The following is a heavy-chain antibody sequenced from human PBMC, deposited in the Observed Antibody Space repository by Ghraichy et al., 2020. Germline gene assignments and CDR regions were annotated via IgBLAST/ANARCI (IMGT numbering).Heavy chain of an antibody. CDR2: IHHSEGP. V-gene: IGHV4-38-2*02. CDR3: ARDGGSYCGGVCPTVNFGY. Sequence: SETLSLTCTVSNYSLSSGYFWAWIRQPPGRGLEWIGGIHHSEGPYYKSSLKSRVTISIDTSKNQFSLKLTSVTAADTAMYYCARDGGSYCGGVCPTVNFGYWGPGALVTVSS. CDR1: NYSLSSGYF. J-gene: IGHJ4*02. D-gene: IGHD2-21*01.